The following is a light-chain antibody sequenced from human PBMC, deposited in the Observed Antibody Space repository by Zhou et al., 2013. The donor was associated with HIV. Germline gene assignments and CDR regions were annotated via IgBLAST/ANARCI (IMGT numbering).Light chain of an antibody. CDR3: QQSYSTGVT. V-gene: IGKV1-39*01. CDR1: QTIDNY. Sequence: DIQMTQSPTSLSASVGDRVTITCRPSQTIDNYLNWYQRKPGKAPKLLIYGASTLHSGVPSRFSGSGSGTDFTLTINSLQPEDFATYYCQQSYSTGVTFGPGTKVEIK. J-gene: IGKJ3*01. CDR2: GAS.